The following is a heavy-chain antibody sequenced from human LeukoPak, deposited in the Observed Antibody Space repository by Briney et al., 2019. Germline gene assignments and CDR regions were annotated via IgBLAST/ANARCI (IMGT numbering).Heavy chain of an antibody. D-gene: IGHD4-17*01. CDR1: GGSISTNNYY. Sequence: SETLSLTCTVSGGSISTNNYYWGWIRQPPGKGLEWIGTIYSSGSSYYNSSLKSRVTISLDTSKNQFSLQLKSLTAVDTAVYYCARPRDYGFDDWGQGTLVTASS. J-gene: IGHJ4*02. CDR2: IYSSGSS. CDR3: ARPRDYGFDD. V-gene: IGHV4-39*01.